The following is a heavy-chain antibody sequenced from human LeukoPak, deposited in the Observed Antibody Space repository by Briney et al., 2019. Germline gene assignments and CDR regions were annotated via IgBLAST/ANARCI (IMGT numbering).Heavy chain of an antibody. J-gene: IGHJ5*02. D-gene: IGHD1-7*01. CDR1: GFTISNNY. V-gene: IGHV3-66*01. CDR3: ARDPPAVRTNTYA. Sequence: GGSLRLSCAASGFTISNNYMNWVRQAPGKRLEWVSLIYSGGDTYYADSVKGRFTISRDHSKNTLYLQMNSLRVEDTAVYYCARDPPAVRTNTYAWGQGTLVTVSS. CDR2: IYSGGDT.